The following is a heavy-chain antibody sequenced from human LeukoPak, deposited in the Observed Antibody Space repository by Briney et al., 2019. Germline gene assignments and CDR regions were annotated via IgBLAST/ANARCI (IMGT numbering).Heavy chain of an antibody. Sequence: GASVKVSCKASGYTFTGYYMHWVRQAPGQGLEWMGRINPNSGGTNYAQKFQGRVTMTRDTSISTAYMELSRLRSDDTAVYYCARDRDVLLWFGDTYYFDYWGQGTLVTVSS. V-gene: IGHV1-2*06. D-gene: IGHD3-10*01. CDR2: INPNSGGT. CDR1: GYTFTGYY. CDR3: ARDRDVLLWFGDTYYFDY. J-gene: IGHJ4*02.